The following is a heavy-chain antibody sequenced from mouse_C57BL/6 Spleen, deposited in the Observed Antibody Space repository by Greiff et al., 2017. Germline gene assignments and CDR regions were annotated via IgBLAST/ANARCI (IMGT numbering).Heavy chain of an antibody. CDR1: GFSLTSYG. D-gene: IGHD1-1*01. CDR2: IWRGGST. CDR3: AKTYYYGRGYFDV. Sequence: QVQLKESGPGLVQPSQSLSITCTVSGFSLTSYGVHWVRQSPGKGLEWLGVIWRGGSTDYNAAFMSRLSITKDNSKSQVFFKMNSLQADDTAIYYCAKTYYYGRGYFDVWGTGTTVIVSS. J-gene: IGHJ1*03. V-gene: IGHV2-5*01.